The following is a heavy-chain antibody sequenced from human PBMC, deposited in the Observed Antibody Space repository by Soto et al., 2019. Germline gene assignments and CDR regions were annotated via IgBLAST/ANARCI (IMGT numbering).Heavy chain of an antibody. D-gene: IGHD2-15*01. CDR1: GFTFSSYG. Sequence: QVQLVESGGGVVQPGRSLRLSCAASGFTFSSYGMHWVRQAPGKGLEWGAVISYDGSNKNYADSVKGRFTISRDNSENTLELPVNSSRAEDTTVYFCEKEGYCSGGSCYRYGDYECYFNYWGQGSLVTVS. V-gene: IGHV3-30*18. CDR2: ISYDGSNK. CDR3: EKEGYCSGGSCYRYGDYECYFNY. J-gene: IGHJ4*02.